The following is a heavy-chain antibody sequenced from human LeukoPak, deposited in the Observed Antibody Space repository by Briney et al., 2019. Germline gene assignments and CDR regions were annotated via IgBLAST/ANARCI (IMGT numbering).Heavy chain of an antibody. V-gene: IGHV4-59*02. D-gene: IGHD5-12*01. CDR1: GGSVRSYF. CDR3: ARGLVLATDDAFDI. J-gene: IGHJ3*02. CDR2: IWDTEIT. Sequence: SETLSLTCTVSGGSVRSYFWSWLRQPPGKGLEWIGYIWDTEITDYNPSLKSRVTISLDTSKNHFSLKLRSVTAADTALYFCARGLVLATDDAFDIWGQGTLVTVSS.